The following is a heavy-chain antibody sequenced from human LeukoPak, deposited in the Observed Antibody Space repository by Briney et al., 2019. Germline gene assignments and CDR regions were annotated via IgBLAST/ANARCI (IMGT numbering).Heavy chain of an antibody. V-gene: IGHV3-30*02. D-gene: IGHD2-2*01. Sequence: PGGSLRLSCAASGFTFSRHGMHWVRQAPDKGLEWVAFIRYDGSDKYYADSVKGRFTISRDDSQNTLYLQMNSLRPEDTAVYYCAKGSYYCSNNCPQCYYYMDVWGKGTIIIVSS. CDR3: AKGSYYCSNNCPQCYYYMDV. J-gene: IGHJ6*03. CDR1: GFTFSRHG. CDR2: IRYDGSDK.